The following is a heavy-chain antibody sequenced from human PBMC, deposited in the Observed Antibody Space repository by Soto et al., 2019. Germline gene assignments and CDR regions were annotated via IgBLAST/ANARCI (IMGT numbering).Heavy chain of an antibody. D-gene: IGHD1-26*01. CDR1: GYPFIRYW. CDR3: ARLHSGIYYADY. V-gene: IGHV5-51*01. J-gene: IGHJ4*02. CDR2: IYPGDSDT. Sequence: HGESLKISCKGSGYPFIRYWIGWVRQMPGKGLEWMGIIYPGDSDTRYSPSFQGLVTISADKSINTAYLQWSSLEASDTAMYYCARLHSGIYYADYWGQGALVTVSS.